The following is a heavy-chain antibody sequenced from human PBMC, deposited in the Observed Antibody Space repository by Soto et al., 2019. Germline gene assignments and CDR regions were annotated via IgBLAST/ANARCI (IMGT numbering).Heavy chain of an antibody. J-gene: IGHJ4*02. CDR2: ISRGSDYI. D-gene: IGHD2-15*01. Sequence: EVHLVESGGGLVKPGGSLRLTCAGSGFSFSDYTMNWVRQAPGKGLEWVSSISRGSDYIFYADTVKGRFTISRDNARNSLYLQMSSLRAEDTAVYYCARVRWTLSLEESDAIWGQGTLVTVSS. V-gene: IGHV3-21*01. CDR3: ARVRWTLSLEESDAI. CDR1: GFSFSDYT.